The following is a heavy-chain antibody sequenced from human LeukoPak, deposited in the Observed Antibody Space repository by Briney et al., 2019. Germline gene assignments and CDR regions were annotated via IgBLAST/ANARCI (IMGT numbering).Heavy chain of an antibody. J-gene: IGHJ4*02. Sequence: ASVKVSCKASGGTFSSYTISWVRQAPGQGLKWMGRIIPILGIANYAQKFQGRVTITADKSTSTAYMELSSLRSEDTAVYYCARGEAAAHRPFDYWGQGTLVTVSS. CDR1: GGTFSSYT. V-gene: IGHV1-69*02. D-gene: IGHD6-13*01. CDR2: IIPILGIA. CDR3: ARGEAAAHRPFDY.